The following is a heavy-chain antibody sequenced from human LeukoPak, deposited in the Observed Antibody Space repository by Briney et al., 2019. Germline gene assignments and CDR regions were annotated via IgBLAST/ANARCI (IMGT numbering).Heavy chain of an antibody. CDR1: GFTFGTYA. CDR2: ISGTGSAA. CDR3: ATWAHSSGWSTKRDSDY. J-gene: IGHJ4*02. D-gene: IGHD6-19*01. Sequence: GGSLRLSCEASGFTFGTYAMSWVRQAPGKGLEWVSAISGTGSAAYYAASVKGRFTISRDNSKSTVFLQMQSLRAEDTAVYYCATWAHSSGWSTKRDSDYWGQGTLVTVSS. V-gene: IGHV3-23*01.